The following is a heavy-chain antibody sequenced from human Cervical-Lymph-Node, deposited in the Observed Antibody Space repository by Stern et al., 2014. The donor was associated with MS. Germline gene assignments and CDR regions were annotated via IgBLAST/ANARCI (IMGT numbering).Heavy chain of an antibody. CDR1: GGTFSKFP. V-gene: IGHV1-69*01. Sequence: QVQLVESGAEVTKPGSSVKVSCKASGGTFSKFPSSWVRQAPGQGIEWMGGVFPVFGTPTYAQEFRGRVTITADVSTSTVYMELSSLRSDDTAVYYCALSSETSDRWYSLGYDLWGQGTLVTVSS. J-gene: IGHJ5*02. CDR2: VFPVFGTP. CDR3: ALSSETSDRWYSLGYDL. D-gene: IGHD6-13*01.